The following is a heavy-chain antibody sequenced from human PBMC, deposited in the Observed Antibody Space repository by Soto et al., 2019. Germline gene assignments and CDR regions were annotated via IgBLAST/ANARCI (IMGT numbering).Heavy chain of an antibody. Sequence: QVPLQESGPGLVKPSETLSLSCTVSGGSISNYYWSWFRQTPGKGLEWIGYVHDSWGSNYNPSLKSRVTISIDTSRSQSSLNLPSVTATDTAVYYWARQRFRELHGLVNVWGQGNTVTVSS. CDR2: VHDSWGS. V-gene: IGHV4-59*08. CDR3: ARQRFRELHGLVNV. D-gene: IGHD1-26*01. CDR1: GGSISNYY. J-gene: IGHJ6*02.